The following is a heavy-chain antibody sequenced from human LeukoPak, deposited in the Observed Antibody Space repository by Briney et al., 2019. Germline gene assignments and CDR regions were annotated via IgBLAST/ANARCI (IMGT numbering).Heavy chain of an antibody. J-gene: IGHJ4*02. Sequence: SETLSLTCTVSGGSISSYYWSWIRQPPGKGLEWTGYIYYSGSTNYNPSLKSRVTISVDTSKNQFSLKLSSVTAADTAVYYCAALYSSSWYYFDYWGQGTLVTVSS. CDR2: IYYSGST. CDR1: GGSISSYY. CDR3: AALYSSSWYYFDY. V-gene: IGHV4-59*01. D-gene: IGHD6-13*01.